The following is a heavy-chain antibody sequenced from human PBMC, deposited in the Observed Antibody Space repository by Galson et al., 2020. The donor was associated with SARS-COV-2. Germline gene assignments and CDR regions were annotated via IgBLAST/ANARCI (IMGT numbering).Heavy chain of an antibody. V-gene: IGHV3-13*05. Sequence: GGSLRLSCAASGFTFSSYDMHWVRQATGKGLEWVSAIGTAGDPYYPCSVKGRFTISRENAKNSLYLQMNSLRAGDTAVYYCARGVGGYDFWSGYRSYWYFDLWGRGTLVTVSS. CDR1: GFTFSSYD. CDR3: ARGVGGYDFWSGYRSYWYFDL. D-gene: IGHD3-3*01. CDR2: IGTAGDP. J-gene: IGHJ2*01.